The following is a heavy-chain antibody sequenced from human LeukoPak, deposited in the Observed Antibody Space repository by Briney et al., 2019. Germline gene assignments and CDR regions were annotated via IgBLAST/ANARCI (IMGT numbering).Heavy chain of an antibody. J-gene: IGHJ4*02. CDR3: ARLNSGWDD. Sequence: SESPSLSSALPGGSLRRALRSSIWPPPRQGLEWSGYIYSSGSANYNPSLKSRITISVDTIKNQFSRKLASDTAADTAVYDCARLNSGWDDWGQGTLVTVAS. D-gene: IGHD6-19*01. CDR2: IYSSGSA. V-gene: IGHV4-4*08. CDR1: GGSLRRAL.